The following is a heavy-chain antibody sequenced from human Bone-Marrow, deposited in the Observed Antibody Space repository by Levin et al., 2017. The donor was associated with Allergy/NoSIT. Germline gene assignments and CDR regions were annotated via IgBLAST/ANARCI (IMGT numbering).Heavy chain of an antibody. CDR3: ARDKRAATPYYLDD. CDR1: GFTFDDYA. J-gene: IGHJ4*02. Sequence: SLKISCAASGFTFDDYAMHWVRQAPGKGLEWVSGISWNSGSSGYASSVKGRFTISRGHSKNSLYLQINSLRPEDTALYYCARDKRAATPYYLDDWGQGTLVTVSS. V-gene: IGHV3-9*01. CDR2: ISWNSGSS. D-gene: IGHD2-15*01.